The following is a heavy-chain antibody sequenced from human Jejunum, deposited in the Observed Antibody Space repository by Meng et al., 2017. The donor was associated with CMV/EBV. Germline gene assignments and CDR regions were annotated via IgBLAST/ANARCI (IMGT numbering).Heavy chain of an antibody. CDR1: GYKFINYG. CDR2: INTYNGNT. Sequence: ASGYKFINYGVAWVRQAPGQGLEWMGWINTYNGNTNYVQSLQGRVSMTTDTSTTTVYMELRSLRSDDTALYYCAGSYTSYSFFDFWGQGTMVTVSS. D-gene: IGHD2-21*01. CDR3: AGSYTSYSFFDF. V-gene: IGHV1-18*01. J-gene: IGHJ3*01.